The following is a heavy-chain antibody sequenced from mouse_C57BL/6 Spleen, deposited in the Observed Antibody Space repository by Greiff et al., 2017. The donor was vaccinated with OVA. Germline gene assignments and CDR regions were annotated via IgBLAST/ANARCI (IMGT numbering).Heavy chain of an antibody. J-gene: IGHJ1*03. D-gene: IGHD2-1*01. Sequence: VQLQQPGAELVKPGASVTLSCKASGYTFTSYWMHWVKQRPGQGLEWIGMIHPNSGSTNYNEKFKSKATLTVDKSSSTAYMQLSSLTSEDSAVYYCARSHYYGNGYFDVWGTGTTVTVSS. CDR3: ARSHYYGNGYFDV. CDR1: GYTFTSYW. CDR2: IHPNSGST. V-gene: IGHV1-64*01.